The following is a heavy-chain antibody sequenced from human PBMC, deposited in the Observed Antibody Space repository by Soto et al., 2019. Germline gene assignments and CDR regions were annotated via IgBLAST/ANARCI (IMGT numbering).Heavy chain of an antibody. CDR3: ASPYGSGSSRRDYYYYYGMDG. J-gene: IGHJ6*02. CDR1: GGTFSSYA. CDR2: IIPIFGTA. D-gene: IGHD3-10*01. V-gene: IGHV1-69*13. Sequence: SVKVSCTASGGTFSSYAISWVRQAPGQGLEWMGGIIPIFGTANYAQKFQGRVTITADESTSTAYMELSSLRSEDTAVYYCASPYGSGSSRRDYYYYYGMDGWG.